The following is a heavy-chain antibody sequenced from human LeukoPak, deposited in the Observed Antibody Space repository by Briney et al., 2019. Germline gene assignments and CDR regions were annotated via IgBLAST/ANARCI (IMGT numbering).Heavy chain of an antibody. J-gene: IGHJ4*02. V-gene: IGHV3-7*01. CDR1: GLTFSNCW. Sequence: GGSLRLSCAASGLTFSNCWMSWVRQAPGKGLEWVANIKQDGSDKYYVDSVKGRFTISRDNAKNSLYLQMNSLRAEDTAVYYCARAQRTGGYYFDYWGQGTLVTVSS. CDR2: IKQDGSDK. CDR3: ARAQRTGGYYFDY. D-gene: IGHD2-2*01.